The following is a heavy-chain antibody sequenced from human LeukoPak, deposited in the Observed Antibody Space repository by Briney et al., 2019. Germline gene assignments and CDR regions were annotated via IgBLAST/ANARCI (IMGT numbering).Heavy chain of an antibody. V-gene: IGHV3-11*01. D-gene: IGHD3-22*01. CDR1: GFIFSDYY. Sequence: GGSLRLSCAASGFIFSDYYMTWIRQAPGKGLEWVSYISSSGSTIYYADSMKGRFTISRDNAKNSLYLQMNSLRAEDTAVYYCARGGDPYYYDSSPDYWGQGTLVTVSS. CDR2: ISSSGSTI. J-gene: IGHJ4*02. CDR3: ARGGDPYYYDSSPDY.